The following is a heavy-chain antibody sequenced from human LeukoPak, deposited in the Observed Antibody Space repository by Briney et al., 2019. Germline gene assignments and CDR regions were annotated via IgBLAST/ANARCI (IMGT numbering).Heavy chain of an antibody. CDR1: GYSFTSYW. Sequence: GESLKISCKGSGYSFTSYWIGWVRQMPGKGLEWMGIIYPGDSDTRYSPSFQGQVTISADKSISTAYLQWSSPKASDTAMYYCARQNHYYGSGSYYWGGFDYWGQGTLVTVSS. D-gene: IGHD3-10*01. J-gene: IGHJ4*02. CDR3: ARQNHYYGSGSYYWGGFDY. CDR2: IYPGDSDT. V-gene: IGHV5-51*01.